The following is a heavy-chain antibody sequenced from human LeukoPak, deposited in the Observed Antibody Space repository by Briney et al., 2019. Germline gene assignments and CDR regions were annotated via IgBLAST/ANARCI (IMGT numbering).Heavy chain of an antibody. CDR3: AKEGELRYFDWLSAGGGAFDI. CDR2: ISGSGGST. D-gene: IGHD3-9*01. V-gene: IGHV3-23*01. Sequence: GGSLRFSCAASGFTFSSYAMSWVRQAPGKGLEWVSAISGSGGSTYYADSMKGRFTISRDNSKNTLYLQMNSLRAEDTAVYYCAKEGELRYFDWLSAGGGAFDIWGQGTMVTVSS. J-gene: IGHJ3*02. CDR1: GFTFSSYA.